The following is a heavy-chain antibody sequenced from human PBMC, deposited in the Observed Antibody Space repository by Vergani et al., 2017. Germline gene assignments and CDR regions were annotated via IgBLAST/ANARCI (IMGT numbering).Heavy chain of an antibody. CDR3: GRGGDNYN. CDR1: GFTFSSHA. D-gene: IGHD5-24*01. CDR2: MKNTGDST. J-gene: IGHJ4*02. Sequence: EVQLLQSEGAVVQPGGSLRLSCVASGFTFSSHAMSWVRQGHGQGLEWVSSMKNTGDSTHYADSVKGRFTISRNNSKNTLYLQMNSLRVEDTAVYYCGRGGDNYNWGQGTLVTVSS. V-gene: IGHV3-23*01.